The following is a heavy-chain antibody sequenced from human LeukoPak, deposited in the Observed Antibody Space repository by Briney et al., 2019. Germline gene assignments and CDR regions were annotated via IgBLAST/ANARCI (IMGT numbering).Heavy chain of an antibody. V-gene: IGHV5-51*01. J-gene: IGHJ4*02. D-gene: IGHD1-1*01. Sequence: HGESLKISCKGSGYSFTTNWIGWMRQMPGKGLEWMGIIYPGDSDTRYSPSFQGQVTISADKSINIAYLQWSSLKASDTAMYYCARLQPQGYYFDYWGQGTLVTVSS. CDR1: GYSFTTNW. CDR3: ARLQPQGYYFDY. CDR2: IYPGDSDT.